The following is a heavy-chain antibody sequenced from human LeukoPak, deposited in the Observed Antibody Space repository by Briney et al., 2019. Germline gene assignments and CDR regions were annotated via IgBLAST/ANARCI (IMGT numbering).Heavy chain of an antibody. CDR2: IYYSGST. D-gene: IGHD3-10*01. V-gene: IGHV4-31*03. J-gene: IGHJ5*02. Sequence: SQTLSLTCTVSGGSISSGGYYWSWIRQHPGKGLEWIGYIYYSGSTYYNPSLKSRVTISVDTSKNQFSLKLSSVTAADTAVYYCARVAVLPWFGEFPDWFDPWGQGTLVTVSS. CDR3: ARVAVLPWFGEFPDWFDP. CDR1: GGSISSGGYY.